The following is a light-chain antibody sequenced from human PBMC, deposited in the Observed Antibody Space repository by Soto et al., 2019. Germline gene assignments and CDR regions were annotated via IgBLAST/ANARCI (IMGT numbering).Light chain of an antibody. J-gene: IGKJ5*01. Sequence: EIVMTQSPATLSVSPGARATLSCRASRSVSSNLAWYQQQPGQAPRLLIYGASTRATGIPARFSGSGSGTEFTLTISSLQSEDFAVYYCQQYNNWPPITFGQGTRLEIK. V-gene: IGKV3-15*01. CDR1: RSVSSN. CDR3: QQYNNWPPIT. CDR2: GAS.